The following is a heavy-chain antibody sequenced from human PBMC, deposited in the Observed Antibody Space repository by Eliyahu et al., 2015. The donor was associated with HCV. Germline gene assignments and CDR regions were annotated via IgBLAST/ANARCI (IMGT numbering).Heavy chain of an antibody. CDR1: GGSIXXSSYY. J-gene: IGHJ4*02. CDR3: ARHQGGGSVYSIPPTPYYFDY. V-gene: IGHV4-39*01. Sequence: QVQLQESGPGLVKPSETLSLTCTVSGGSIXXSSYYWGWIRQPPGRGLXWIGSIYYRGSTYFNPSLKSXVTVSVDTSKNQFSLRMNSMTAADTAVYYCARHQGGGSVYSIPPTPYYFDYWGQGALVTVS. D-gene: IGHD4-11*01. CDR2: IYYRGST.